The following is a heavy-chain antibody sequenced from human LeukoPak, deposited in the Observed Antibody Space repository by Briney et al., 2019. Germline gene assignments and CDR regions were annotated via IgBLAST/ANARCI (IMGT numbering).Heavy chain of an antibody. Sequence: GGSLRLSCAASGFTFSSYGMHWVRQAPGKGLVWVSRIDSAGSRTSYADSVKGRFTISRDNAKNTLYLQMNSLRAEDTAVYYCARDLYSGDCPDYWGQGTQVTVSS. CDR1: GFTFSSYG. CDR2: IDSAGSRT. CDR3: ARDLYSGDCPDY. J-gene: IGHJ4*02. D-gene: IGHD1-26*01. V-gene: IGHV3-74*01.